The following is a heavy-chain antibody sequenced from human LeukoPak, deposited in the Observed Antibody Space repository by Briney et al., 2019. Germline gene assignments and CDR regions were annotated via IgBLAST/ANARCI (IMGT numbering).Heavy chain of an antibody. D-gene: IGHD3-22*01. V-gene: IGHV4-38-2*01. CDR1: GFTFSNAW. CDR2: IYHRGTT. Sequence: GSLRLSCAASGFTFSNAWMSWIRQPPGKGLEWIGSIYHRGTTYYNPSLKSRVTISVDMSKNHFSLKLSSVTAADTAVYYCARTYYDSSGSVPFDYWGQGTLVTVSS. CDR3: ARTYYDSSGSVPFDY. J-gene: IGHJ4*02.